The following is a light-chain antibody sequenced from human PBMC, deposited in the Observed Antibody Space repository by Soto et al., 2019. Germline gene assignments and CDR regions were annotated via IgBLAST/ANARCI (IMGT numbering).Light chain of an antibody. V-gene: IGLV7-46*01. J-gene: IGLJ2*01. CDR3: LLYYSGVVV. Sequence: QAVVTQEPSLTVSPGGTVTLTCGSSTGAVTSGHYPYWFHQKPGQAPRTLIYDTSIKHSWTPARYSGSLLGGKAALTLSGAQAEDEADYYCLLYYSGVVVFGGWTQLTLL. CDR1: TGAVTSGHY. CDR2: DTS.